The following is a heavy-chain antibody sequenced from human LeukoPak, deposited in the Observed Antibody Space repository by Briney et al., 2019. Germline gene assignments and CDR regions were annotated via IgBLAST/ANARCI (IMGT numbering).Heavy chain of an antibody. Sequence: ASVKVSCKASGYTFTSYDINWVRQATGQGLEWMGWVSPNSGNTGYAQKFQGRVTMTRNTSISTAYMELSSLRSEDTAVYYCARGPVLRYFDWSPGGWFDPWGQGTLVTVSS. CDR1: GYTFTSYD. CDR3: ARGPVLRYFDWSPGGWFDP. V-gene: IGHV1-8*01. J-gene: IGHJ5*02. D-gene: IGHD3-9*01. CDR2: VSPNSGNT.